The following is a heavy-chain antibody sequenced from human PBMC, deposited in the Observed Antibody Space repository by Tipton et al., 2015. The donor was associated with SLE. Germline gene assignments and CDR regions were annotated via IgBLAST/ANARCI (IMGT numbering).Heavy chain of an antibody. D-gene: IGHD5-24*01. CDR2: IYYGGST. V-gene: IGHV4-31*11. Sequence: TLSLTCAVSGDAINIVGYHWTWVRQHPGGGLGWIGNIYYGGSTYYAPSLKSRVTISVDTSKNQFSLRLTSVTAADTAVYYCARDGEMTTMEVWGQGTTVTASS. CDR1: GDAINIVGYH. J-gene: IGHJ6*02. CDR3: ARDGEMTTMEV.